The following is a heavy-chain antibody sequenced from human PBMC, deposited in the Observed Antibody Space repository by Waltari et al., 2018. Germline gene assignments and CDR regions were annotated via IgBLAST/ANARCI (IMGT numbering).Heavy chain of an antibody. J-gene: IGHJ4*02. CDR3: ARDRGRGLYLDS. CDR1: GDSMSSSKW. CDR2: SHRSGKT. Sequence: QLQESGPGLVKPSGTLSLTCTVSGDSMSSSKWWSWVRQSPETGLEWVAQSHRSGKTNCDPSPERRVRRGVDQGDGKGERSGAGPAAADTAVYYCARDRGRGLYLDSWGQGTLVTVSP. V-gene: IGHV4-4*02. D-gene: IGHD2-15*01.